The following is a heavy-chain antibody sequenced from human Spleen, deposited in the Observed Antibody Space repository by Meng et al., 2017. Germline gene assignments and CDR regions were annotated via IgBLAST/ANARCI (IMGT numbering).Heavy chain of an antibody. V-gene: IGHV1-18*01. J-gene: IGHJ3*02. CDR2: ISTYNGDT. CDR1: GYTFSSYG. CDR3: ARDPEISYAFDI. Sequence: ASVKVSCKTSGYTFSSYGISWVRQAPGQGLEWMGWISTYNGDTNYAQKLKGRVTMTTDTSTSTAYMELRSLRSEDTAVYYCARDPEISYAFDIWGQGTMVTVSS.